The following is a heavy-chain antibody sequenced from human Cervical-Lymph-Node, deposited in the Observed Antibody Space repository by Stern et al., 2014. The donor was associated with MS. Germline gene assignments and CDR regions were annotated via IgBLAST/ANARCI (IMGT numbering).Heavy chain of an antibody. CDR3: ASEKYTYYDDQRPPGGFDP. V-gene: IGHV1-58*01. CDR1: GFTFSQSA. J-gene: IGHJ5*02. Sequence: QLVESGPEVKKPGTSVKVSCKASGFTFSQSAVQWLRQARGHLLACIGWVVVFNGDTNYAPKFQERVTITRDKFTSTAYLELSSLTSEDTAIYYCASEKYTYYDDQRPPGGFDPWGQGTLVTVSS. CDR2: VVVFNGDT. D-gene: IGHD3-3*01.